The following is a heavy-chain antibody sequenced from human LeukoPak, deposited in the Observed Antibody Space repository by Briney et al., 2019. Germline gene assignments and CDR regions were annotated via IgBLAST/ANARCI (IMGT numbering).Heavy chain of an antibody. D-gene: IGHD3-9*01. Sequence: ASVKVSCKASGYTFTSYYMHWVRQAPGQGLEWMGIINPSGGSTSYAQKFQGRVTMTRDTSTSTVYMELSSLRSEDTAVYYCARGGYDILTGYFDAFDIWGQGTMVTVSS. V-gene: IGHV1-46*01. CDR2: INPSGGST. CDR3: ARGGYDILTGYFDAFDI. J-gene: IGHJ3*02. CDR1: GYTFTSYY.